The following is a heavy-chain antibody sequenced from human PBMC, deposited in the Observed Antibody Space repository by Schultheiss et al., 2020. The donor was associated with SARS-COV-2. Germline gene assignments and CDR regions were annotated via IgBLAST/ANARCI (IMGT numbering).Heavy chain of an antibody. Sequence: ASVKVSCKASGYTFTSYGISWVRQAPGQGLEWMGWISAYNGNTNYAQKLQGRVTMTTDTSTSTVYMELSSLRSEDTAVYYCAREGDSNYFDYWGQGTLVTVSS. CDR3: AREGDSNYFDY. J-gene: IGHJ4*02. D-gene: IGHD3-16*01. V-gene: IGHV1-18*01. CDR1: GYTFTSYG. CDR2: ISAYNGNT.